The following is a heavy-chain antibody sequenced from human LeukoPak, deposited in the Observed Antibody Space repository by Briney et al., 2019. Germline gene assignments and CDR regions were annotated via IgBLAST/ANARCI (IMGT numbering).Heavy chain of an antibody. V-gene: IGHV4-34*01. CDR3: ARDRGYYGGYPFEI. CDR2: INHSGST. CDR1: GGSFSGYY. D-gene: IGHD4-23*01. J-gene: IGHJ3*02. Sequence: SETLSLTCAVYGGSFSGYYWSWIRQPPGKGLEWIGEINHSGSTNYNPSLKSRVTISVDTSKNQFSLKLSSVTAADTAVYYCARDRGYYGGYPFEIWGQGTMVTVSS.